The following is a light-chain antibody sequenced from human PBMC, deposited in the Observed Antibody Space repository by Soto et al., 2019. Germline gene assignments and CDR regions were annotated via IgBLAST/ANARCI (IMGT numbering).Light chain of an antibody. CDR3: MQALQTPYT. V-gene: IGKV2-28*01. J-gene: IGKJ2*01. CDR1: QSLLQSNGYNY. Sequence: DIVMSQSPLSLPVTPGEPASISCRSSQSLLQSNGYNYLDWYLQKPGQSPQLLIYLGSYRASGVPDRFSGCGAGTDFTLKISRVEAEDVGVYYCMQALQTPYTFGQGTKLEIK. CDR2: LGS.